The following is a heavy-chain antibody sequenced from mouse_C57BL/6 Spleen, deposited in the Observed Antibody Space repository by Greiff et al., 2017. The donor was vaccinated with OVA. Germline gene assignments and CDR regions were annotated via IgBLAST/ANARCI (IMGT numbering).Heavy chain of an antibody. CDR1: GYTFTSYW. CDR2: INPSNGGT. Sequence: VQLQQSGTELVKPGASVKLSCKASGYTFTSYWMHWVKQRPGQGLEWIGNINPSNGGTNYNEKFKSKATLTVDKSSSTAYMQLSSLTSDASAVYYCARMNYGSRGYYFDYWGQGTTLTVSS. D-gene: IGHD1-1*01. CDR3: ARMNYGSRGYYFDY. V-gene: IGHV1-53*01. J-gene: IGHJ2*01.